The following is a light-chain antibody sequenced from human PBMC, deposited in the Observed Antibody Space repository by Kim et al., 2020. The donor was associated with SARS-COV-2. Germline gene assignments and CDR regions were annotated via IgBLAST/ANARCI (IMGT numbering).Light chain of an antibody. J-gene: IGLJ1*01. Sequence: QRVTISCTGSTSNIGAIYDVHWYQQLPGTAPKLLIYGNNNRPSGVPDRFSGSKSGTSASLAITALQAEDEADYYCQSYDSTLNGYVFGTGTKVTVL. CDR2: GNN. CDR1: TSNIGAIYD. CDR3: QSYDSTLNGYV. V-gene: IGLV1-40*01.